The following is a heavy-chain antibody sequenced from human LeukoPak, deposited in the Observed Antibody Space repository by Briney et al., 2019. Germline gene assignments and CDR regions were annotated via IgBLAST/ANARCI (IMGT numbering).Heavy chain of an antibody. J-gene: IGHJ4*02. CDR1: GYTFTGYY. D-gene: IGHD7-27*01. CDR2: INPNSGGT. CDR3: ARDSNWARPRYYFDY. V-gene: IGHV1-2*04. Sequence: ASVKVSCKASGYTFTGYYMHWVRQAPGQGLEWMGWINPNSGGTNYAQKFQGWVTMTRDTSISTAYMELSRLRSDDTAVYYCARDSNWARPRYYFDYWGQGTLVTVSS.